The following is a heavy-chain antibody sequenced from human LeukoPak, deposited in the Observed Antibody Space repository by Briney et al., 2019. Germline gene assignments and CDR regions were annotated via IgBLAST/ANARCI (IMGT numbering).Heavy chain of an antibody. V-gene: IGHV4-59*01. J-gene: IGHJ5*02. CDR2: IYYSGST. CDR1: GASISGYY. CDR3: ARHRYYYDSSGYYYQP. Sequence: SETVSLTCTVSGASISGYYWSWIRQPPGKRLEWIGYIYYSGSTNYNPSLKSRVTISVDTSKNQFSLRLSSVTAADTAVYYCARHRYYYDSSGYYYQPWGQGTLVTVSS. D-gene: IGHD3-22*01.